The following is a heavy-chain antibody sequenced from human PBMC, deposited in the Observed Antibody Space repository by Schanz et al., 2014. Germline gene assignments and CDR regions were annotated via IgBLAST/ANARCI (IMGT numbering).Heavy chain of an antibody. J-gene: IGHJ3*02. CDR1: GYSFTNYH. V-gene: IGHV1-46*01. D-gene: IGHD5-12*01. CDR2: IKYSGGET. CDR3: ARAPPSRQMPTITHAFDI. Sequence: QVQLVQSGAEVKKPGASVMLSCKASGYSFTNYHMHWVRQAPGQGLEWVGVIKYSGGETSHAQKFQGRVTMTSDTSTTTVYMELSSLRSEDTAVYYCARAPPSRQMPTITHAFDIWGQGTMVTVSS.